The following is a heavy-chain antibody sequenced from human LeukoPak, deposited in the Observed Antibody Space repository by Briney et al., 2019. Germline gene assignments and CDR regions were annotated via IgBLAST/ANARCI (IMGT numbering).Heavy chain of an antibody. D-gene: IGHD3-22*01. Sequence: GGSLRLSCAASGFTFSGSAMHWVRQASGKGLEWVGRIRSKANSYATAYAASVKGRFTISRDSAKNSLYLQMNSLRAEDTAFYYCAKDNGSGDYYVVGYFQHWGQGTLVTVSS. J-gene: IGHJ1*01. CDR3: AKDNGSGDYYVVGYFQH. V-gene: IGHV3-73*01. CDR2: IRSKANSYAT. CDR1: GFTFSGSA.